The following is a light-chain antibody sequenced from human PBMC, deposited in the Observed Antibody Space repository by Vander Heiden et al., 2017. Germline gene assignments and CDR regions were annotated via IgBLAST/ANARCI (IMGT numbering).Light chain of an antibody. CDR3: NSRDSSGNQVV. CDR2: GKN. Sequence: SSELTQDPAVSVALGQTVRITCQGDSLRSYYASWYQQKPGQAPVLGIYGKNNRPSGIPDRFSGSSSGNTASLTITGAQAEDEADYYCNSRDSSGNQVVFGGGTKLIV. V-gene: IGLV3-19*01. J-gene: IGLJ2*01. CDR1: SLRSYY.